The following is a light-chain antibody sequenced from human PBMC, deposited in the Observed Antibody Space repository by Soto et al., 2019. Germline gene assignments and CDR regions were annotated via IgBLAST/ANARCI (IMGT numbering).Light chain of an antibody. CDR1: QSVPSTY. V-gene: IGKV3-20*01. Sequence: VLSQSPGRLSLSPGERSSLSCSSSQSVPSTYFAWYQQKSGQPPGLLISGTSNRATGIPDRFSGSGSGRDFTLTISRLEPEDFAVYYCQQYGSSPRTFGQGTKVDIK. J-gene: IGKJ1*01. CDR2: GTS. CDR3: QQYGSSPRT.